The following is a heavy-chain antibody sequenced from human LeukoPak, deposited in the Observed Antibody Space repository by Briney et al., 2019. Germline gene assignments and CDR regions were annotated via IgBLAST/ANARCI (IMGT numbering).Heavy chain of an antibody. D-gene: IGHD3-22*01. CDR1: GFTFSNAW. CDR3: TTALDSYFDY. V-gene: IGHV3-15*01. J-gene: IGHJ4*02. Sequence: GGSLRLSCAASGFTFSNAWMSWVRQAPGKGLEWVGRIKSKTDGWTTDYAAPVKGRFTISRDDSKNTLYLQMNSLKTEDTAVYYCTTALDSYFDYWGQGALVTVSS. CDR2: IKSKTDGWTT.